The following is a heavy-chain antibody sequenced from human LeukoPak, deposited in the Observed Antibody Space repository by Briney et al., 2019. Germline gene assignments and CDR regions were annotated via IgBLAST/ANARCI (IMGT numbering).Heavy chain of an antibody. D-gene: IGHD2-21*01. V-gene: IGHV4-4*09. Sequence: SETLSLTCTVPRGSLSGHYRRWIRPPPGEGVEWIGFIHSSGNTDYNPALRSRVTLSVDTSKNQFSLKLTSVTAADTAVYYCARPTATPAGDYSYYYIHVWGKGATVTVSS. J-gene: IGHJ6*03. CDR3: ARPTATPAGDYSYYYIHV. CDR1: RGSLSGHY. CDR2: IHSSGNT.